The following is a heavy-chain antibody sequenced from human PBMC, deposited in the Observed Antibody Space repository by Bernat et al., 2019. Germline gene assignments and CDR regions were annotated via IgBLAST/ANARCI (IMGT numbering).Heavy chain of an antibody. Sequence: EVQLVESGGGLVNPGGSLRLSCAASGFTFSNYWMHWVRQAPGKGLVWVSRIKSDGSTTNYADSVKGRFTIARDNAKNTLFLQMNSLRAEDTAVYYCARGNLGGWFDPWGQGTLVTVSS. CDR2: IKSDGSTT. CDR3: ARGNLGGWFDP. J-gene: IGHJ5*02. D-gene: IGHD3-10*01. CDR1: GFTFSNYW. V-gene: IGHV3-74*02.